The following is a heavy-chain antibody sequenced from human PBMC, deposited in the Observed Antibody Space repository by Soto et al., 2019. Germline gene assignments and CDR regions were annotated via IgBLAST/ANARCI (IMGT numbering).Heavy chain of an antibody. CDR3: ARVRREFDTSGPVDY. Sequence: QLQLQESGSGLVKPSQTLSLTCAVSGGSISSGDYSWNWIRQPPGKGLEWIGYIYFGGSTYYNPSPPSRVTMSVDRSRNQFSLKLNSVTAADTAVYYCARVRREFDTSGPVDYWGQGTLVTVSS. CDR1: GGSISSGDYS. V-gene: IGHV4-30-2*01. CDR2: IYFGGST. D-gene: IGHD3-10*01. J-gene: IGHJ4*02.